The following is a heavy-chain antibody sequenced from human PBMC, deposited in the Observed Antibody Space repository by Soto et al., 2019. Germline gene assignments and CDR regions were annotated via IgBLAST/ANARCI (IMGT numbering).Heavy chain of an antibody. CDR3: ARDRWWELPGGAYYYYGMDV. Sequence: ASVKVSCKASGYTFTGYYMHWVRQAPGQGLEWMGWINPNSGGTNYAQKFQGRVTMTRDTSISTAYMELSRLRSDDTAVYYCARDRWWELPGGAYYYYGMDVWGQGTTVTVSS. V-gene: IGHV1-2*02. D-gene: IGHD1-26*01. CDR2: INPNSGGT. J-gene: IGHJ6*02. CDR1: GYTFTGYY.